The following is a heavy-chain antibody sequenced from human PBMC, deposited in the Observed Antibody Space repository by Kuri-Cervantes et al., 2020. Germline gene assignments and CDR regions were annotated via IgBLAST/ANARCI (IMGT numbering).Heavy chain of an antibody. V-gene: IGHV3-30*03. CDR2: ISYDGSNK. CDR1: GFTFAYYG. Sequence: GESLKISCAASGFTFAYYGMHWVRQAPGRGLEWVAIISYDGSNKYYADSVKGRFTISRDNSKNTLYLQMNSLRAEDTAVYYCARDSPAGTGSYYGSYYYGMDVWGQGTTVTVSS. J-gene: IGHJ6*01. CDR3: ARDSPAGTGSYYGSYYYGMDV. D-gene: IGHD3-10*01.